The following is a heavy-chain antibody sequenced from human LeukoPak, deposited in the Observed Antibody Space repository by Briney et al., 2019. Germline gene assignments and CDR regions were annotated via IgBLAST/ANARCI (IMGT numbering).Heavy chain of an antibody. CDR1: GYTFTDYY. CDR3: ALLFSSTWYRFDS. J-gene: IGHJ4*02. V-gene: IGHV1-2*02. CDR2: VNPSSGDT. Sequence: ASVKVSCKASGYTFTDYYMHWVRQAPGQGLEWMGWVNPSSGDTNHAHKFQGRVTMTSDTSISTAYMDLSRVRSDDTAVYYCALLFSSTWYRFDSWGQGTLVTVSS. D-gene: IGHD6-13*01.